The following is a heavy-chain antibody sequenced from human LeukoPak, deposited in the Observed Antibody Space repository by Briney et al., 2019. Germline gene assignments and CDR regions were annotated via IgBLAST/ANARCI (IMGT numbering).Heavy chain of an antibody. V-gene: IGHV3-11*03. J-gene: IGHJ5*02. CDR1: GFTFSDYY. Sequence: KPGGSLRLSCAASGFTFSDYYMSWMRQAPGKGLEWLSYIDGSSSRTNYADSVKGRFTISRDNAKNSLYLQMNSLRAEDTAVYFCARRGTDYCTPSSCHPNWFAPWGQGTQVTVSS. D-gene: IGHD4-11*01. CDR3: ARRGTDYCTPSSCHPNWFAP. CDR2: IDGSSSRT.